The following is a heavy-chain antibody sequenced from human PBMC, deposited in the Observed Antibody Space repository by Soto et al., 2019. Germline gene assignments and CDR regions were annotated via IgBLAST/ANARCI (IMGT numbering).Heavy chain of an antibody. CDR1: GFSLSTSGVG. Sequence: QITLKESGPTLVKPTQTLTLTCTFSGFSLSTSGVGVGWIRQPPGKALEWLALIYWNDDKRYSPSLKSRLTNTKDTSKTQVVLTMTNMDPVDTATYYCAHTSHIIFTPGGLRSTWWFDPWGQGTLVTVSS. V-gene: IGHV2-5*01. CDR3: AHTSHIIFTPGGLRSTWWFDP. D-gene: IGHD5-12*01. J-gene: IGHJ5*02. CDR2: IYWNDDK.